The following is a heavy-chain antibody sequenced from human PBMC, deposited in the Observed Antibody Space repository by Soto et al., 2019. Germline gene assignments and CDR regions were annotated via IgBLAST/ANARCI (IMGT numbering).Heavy chain of an antibody. CDR3: ARFKGCSGGSCYSYFDY. CDR2: ISKDGSNK. CDR1: GFTFSSYA. D-gene: IGHD2-15*01. V-gene: IGHV3-30-3*01. Sequence: QVQLVESGGGVVQPGRSLRLSCAASGFTFSSYAMHWVRKAPGRGLEWVAVISKDGSNKYYADSVKGRFTISRDNSKNTLYLQMNSLRAEDTAVYYCARFKGCSGGSCYSYFDYWGQGTLVTVSS. J-gene: IGHJ4*02.